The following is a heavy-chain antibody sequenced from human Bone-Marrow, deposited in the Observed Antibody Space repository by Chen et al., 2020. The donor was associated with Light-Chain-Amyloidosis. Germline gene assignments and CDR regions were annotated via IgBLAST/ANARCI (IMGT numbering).Heavy chain of an antibody. V-gene: IGHV3-23*01. D-gene: IGHD3-16*01. CDR3: ANTVGAVNPYFYYYYMDV. Sequence: EVQLLESGGGLVQPGGSLRLSCAASGFTFSSYAMTGVRQAPGTGLEWRSTCMGSGGRPYHADPVKGRFTISHDNSNNTLYLQMNSLRAEDTAVDYCANTVGAVNPYFYYYYMDVWGRGTTVTVSS. CDR2: CMGSGGRP. CDR1: GFTFSSYA. J-gene: IGHJ6*03.